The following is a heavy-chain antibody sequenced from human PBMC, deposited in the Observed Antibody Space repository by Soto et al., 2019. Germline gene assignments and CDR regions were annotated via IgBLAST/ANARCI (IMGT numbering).Heavy chain of an antibody. Sequence: QVQLVQSGAEVKKPGASVKVSCKASGYTFTGYYMHWVRQAPGQGLEWMGWINPNSGGTNYAQKVQGWVTMTRDTSISTAYMERSRLRSDDTAVYYCARGLRIYCSGGSCYSGGFGYYFDYWGQGTLVTVSS. CDR1: GYTFTGYY. CDR2: INPNSGGT. V-gene: IGHV1-2*04. J-gene: IGHJ4*02. D-gene: IGHD2-15*01. CDR3: ARGLRIYCSGGSCYSGGFGYYFDY.